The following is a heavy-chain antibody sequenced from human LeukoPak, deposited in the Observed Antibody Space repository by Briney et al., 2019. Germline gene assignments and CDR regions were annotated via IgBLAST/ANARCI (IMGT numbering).Heavy chain of an antibody. CDR1: GFTFSSYA. J-gene: IGHJ4*02. CDR2: INHSGST. Sequence: ASLRLSCAASGFTFSSYAMSWVRQAPGKGLEWIGEINHSGSTNYNPSLKSRVTISVDTSKNQFSLKLSSVTAADTAVYYCARGKGRRVVAFDYWGQGTLVTVSS. CDR3: ARGKGRRVVAFDY. D-gene: IGHD3-22*01. V-gene: IGHV4-34*01.